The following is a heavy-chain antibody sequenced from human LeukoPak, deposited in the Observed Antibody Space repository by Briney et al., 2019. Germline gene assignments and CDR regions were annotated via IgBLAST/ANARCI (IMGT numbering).Heavy chain of an antibody. D-gene: IGHD3-3*01. V-gene: IGHV3-53*01. CDR3: ARERQNKDFWSGGDY. CDR2: IYSGGST. CDR1: GFTVSNNY. Sequence: GGSLRLSCAASGFTVSNNYMSWVRQAPGKGLEWVSVIYSGGSTYYADSVKGRFTISRDNSKNTLYLQMNSLRAEDTAVYYCARERQNKDFWSGGDYWGQGTLVTVSS. J-gene: IGHJ4*02.